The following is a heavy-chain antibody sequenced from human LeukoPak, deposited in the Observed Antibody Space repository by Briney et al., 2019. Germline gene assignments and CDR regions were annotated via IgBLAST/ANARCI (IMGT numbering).Heavy chain of an antibody. V-gene: IGHV4-34*01. CDR1: GGSFSGYY. Sequence: SETLYLTCAVYGGSFSGYYWSWIRQPPGKGLEWIGEINHSGSTNYKPSLKSRVTISVDTSKNQFSLKLSSVTAADTAVYYCARERRITIFGVVLGSSWFDPWGQGTLVTVSS. CDR3: ARERRITIFGVVLGSSWFDP. D-gene: IGHD3-3*01. J-gene: IGHJ5*02. CDR2: INHSGST.